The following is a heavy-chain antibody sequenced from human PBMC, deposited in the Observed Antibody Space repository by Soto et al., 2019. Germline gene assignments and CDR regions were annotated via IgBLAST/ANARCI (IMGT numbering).Heavy chain of an antibody. V-gene: IGHV3-9*01. J-gene: IGHJ6*02. CDR3: AKDVVWSGYSYYYGMDV. CDR1: GFTFADYA. Sequence: PGGSLRLSCAASGFTFADYAMHWVRQAPGKGLERVSGISWNSGNIDYADYVKGRFTISRDNAKNSLYLQMNSLRPEDTALYFCAKDVVWSGYSYYYGMDVWGPGTTVTVSS. CDR2: ISWNSGNI. D-gene: IGHD3-3*01.